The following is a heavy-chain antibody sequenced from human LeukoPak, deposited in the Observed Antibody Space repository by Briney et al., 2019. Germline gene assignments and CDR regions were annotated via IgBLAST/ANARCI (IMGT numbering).Heavy chain of an antibody. V-gene: IGHV7-4-1*02. CDR2: INTDTGNP. Sequence: ASVRVSCKASGYTFTNYAMNWVRQAPGQGLEWMGWINTDTGNPTYAQGFTGRLVFSLDTSASTAYLQISSLKAEDTAIYYCARTLFGDQYQLLHNWFDHWGQGTLVTVSS. CDR1: GYTFTNYA. D-gene: IGHD2-2*01. J-gene: IGHJ5*02. CDR3: ARTLFGDQYQLLHNWFDH.